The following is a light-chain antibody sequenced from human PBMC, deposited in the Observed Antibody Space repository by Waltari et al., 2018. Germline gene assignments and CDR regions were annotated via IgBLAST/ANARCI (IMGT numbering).Light chain of an antibody. Sequence: QSALTQPASVSGSPGQSSTISCTGTSSDVAGYNYVSWYQQHPGKVPKLLIFDASNRPSGVCSRFSGSKSGNTASLTISCLQAEDESDYYCCSFTSRSTWVFGGGTKLTVL. J-gene: IGLJ3*02. CDR2: DAS. CDR3: CSFTSRSTWV. V-gene: IGLV2-14*01. CDR1: SSDVAGYNY.